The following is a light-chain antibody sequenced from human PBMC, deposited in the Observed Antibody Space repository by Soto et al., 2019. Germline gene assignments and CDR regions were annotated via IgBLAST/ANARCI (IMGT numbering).Light chain of an antibody. J-gene: IGKJ1*01. Sequence: IVLTHSPGTLSLSPGERATLSCRSSQSVSISHLAWYQQKPGQAPRLLISGASSRATGIPDRFTGSGSGTDFTLTISRLEPEDFAVYYCQQYGSSPRKFGQGTKVDIK. V-gene: IGKV3-20*01. CDR2: GAS. CDR1: QSVSISH. CDR3: QQYGSSPRK.